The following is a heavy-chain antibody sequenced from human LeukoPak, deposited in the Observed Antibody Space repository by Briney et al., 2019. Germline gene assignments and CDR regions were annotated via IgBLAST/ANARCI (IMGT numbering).Heavy chain of an antibody. V-gene: IGHV5-51*01. J-gene: IGHJ4*02. Sequence: GESLKISCKGSGYSFTSYWIGWVRQMPGKGLEWMGITYPGDSDTRYSPSFQGQVTISADKSISTAYLQWSSLKASDTAMYYCARHVYYYDSSGYQTKGFDYWGQGTLVTVSS. CDR1: GYSFTSYW. D-gene: IGHD3-22*01. CDR2: TYPGDSDT. CDR3: ARHVYYYDSSGYQTKGFDY.